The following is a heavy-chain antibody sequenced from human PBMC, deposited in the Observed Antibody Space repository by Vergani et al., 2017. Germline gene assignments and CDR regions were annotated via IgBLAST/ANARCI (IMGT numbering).Heavy chain of an antibody. Sequence: QLQLQESGPGLVKPSETLSLTCTVSGGSISSSSYYWGWIRQPPGKGLEWIGSIYTSGSTNYNPSLKSRFTISVDTSKNQFSLKLSSVTAADTAVYYCARVGPATTVTTNWFDPWGQGTLVTVSS. CDR3: ARVGPATTVTTNWFDP. J-gene: IGHJ5*02. V-gene: IGHV4-39*07. CDR2: IYTSGST. CDR1: GGSISSSSYY. D-gene: IGHD4-17*01.